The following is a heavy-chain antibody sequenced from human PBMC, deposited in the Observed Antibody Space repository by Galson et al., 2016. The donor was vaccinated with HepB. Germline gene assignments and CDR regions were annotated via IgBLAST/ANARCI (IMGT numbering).Heavy chain of an antibody. V-gene: IGHV1-46*01. CDR2: INPRGGTT. CDR1: GNSFASYY. Sequence: SVKVSCKASGNSFASYYLHWVRQAPGQGLEWMGTINPRGGTTSYAQKFEGRVTMTSDTSTSTVYMELSSLRSEDTAVYYCAREHPIATTGRPWFDPWGQGTLVTVSS. D-gene: IGHD1/OR15-1a*01. J-gene: IGHJ5*02. CDR3: AREHPIATTGRPWFDP.